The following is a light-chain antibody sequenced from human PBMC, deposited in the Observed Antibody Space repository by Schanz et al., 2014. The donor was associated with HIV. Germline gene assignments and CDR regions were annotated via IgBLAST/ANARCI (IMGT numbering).Light chain of an antibody. J-gene: IGKJ4*01. V-gene: IGKV1-17*01. Sequence: DIQMTQSPSSLSASVGDRVTITCRARQGIGNDLGWYQQRPGKAPKRLIYAASTLQSGVPSRFSGSGSGTEFTLTISSLQPEDFATYYCLQHNSYPLTFGGGTKVEIK. CDR1: QGIGND. CDR2: AAS. CDR3: LQHNSYPLT.